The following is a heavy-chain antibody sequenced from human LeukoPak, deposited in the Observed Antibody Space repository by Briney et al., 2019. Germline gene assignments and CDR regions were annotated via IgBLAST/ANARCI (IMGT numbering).Heavy chain of an antibody. CDR3: ARFPIYDFWSGYWSDY. Sequence: GASVKVSCKASGYTFTGYYMHWVRQAPGQGLEWMGWINPNSGGTNYAQKFQGRVTMTRDTSISTAYMELSRLRSDDTAVYYCARFPIYDFWSGYWSDYWGQGTLVTVSS. J-gene: IGHJ4*02. V-gene: IGHV1-2*02. CDR1: GYTFTGYY. CDR2: INPNSGGT. D-gene: IGHD3-3*01.